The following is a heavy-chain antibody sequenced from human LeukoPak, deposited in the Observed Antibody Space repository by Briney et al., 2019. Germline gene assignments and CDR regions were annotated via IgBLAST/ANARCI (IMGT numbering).Heavy chain of an antibody. CDR1: GLTFSSYA. J-gene: IGHJ4*02. CDR2: ISGSSGHT. V-gene: IGHV3-23*01. Sequence: GGSLRLSCAASGLTFSSYAMSWVRQPPGKGLEWVSAISGSSGHTYYADSVKGRFTISTDNSKNTLYLQMNSLRADDTAVYYCAKVGFSEMEWLLYSDHWGQGTLVTVSS. D-gene: IGHD3-3*01. CDR3: AKVGFSEMEWLLYSDH.